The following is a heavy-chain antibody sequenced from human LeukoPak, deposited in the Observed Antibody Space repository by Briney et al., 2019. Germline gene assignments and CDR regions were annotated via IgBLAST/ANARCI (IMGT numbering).Heavy chain of an antibody. CDR3: AKTGYSSSSGDYYYYMDV. Sequence: GGSLRLSCAASGFTFSSYGMHWVRQAPGKGLEWEAVIWYDGSNKYYADSVKGRFTISRDNSKNTLYLQMNSLRAEDTAVYYCAKTGYSSSSGDYYYYMDVWGKGTTVTVSS. V-gene: IGHV3-33*06. D-gene: IGHD6-6*01. CDR2: IWYDGSNK. CDR1: GFTFSSYG. J-gene: IGHJ6*03.